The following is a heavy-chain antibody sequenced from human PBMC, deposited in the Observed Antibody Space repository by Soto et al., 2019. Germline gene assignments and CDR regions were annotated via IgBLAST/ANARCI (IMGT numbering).Heavy chain of an antibody. D-gene: IGHD4-17*01. CDR3: ARDSYGDPIYYYYYGMDV. CDR1: GFTFSSYS. V-gene: IGHV3-21*01. Sequence: GGSLRLSCAASGFTFSSYSMNWVRQAPGKGLEWVSSISSSSSYIYYADSVKGRFTISIDNAKNSLYLQMNSLRAEDTAVYYCARDSYGDPIYYYYYGMDVWGQGTTVTVSS. J-gene: IGHJ6*02. CDR2: ISSSSSYI.